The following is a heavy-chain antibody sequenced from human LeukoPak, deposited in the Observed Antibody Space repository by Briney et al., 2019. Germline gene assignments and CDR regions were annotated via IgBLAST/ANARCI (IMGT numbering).Heavy chain of an antibody. CDR1: GGSISSSSYY. J-gene: IGHJ5*02. V-gene: IGHV4-39*07. D-gene: IGHD6-13*01. Sequence: SETLSLTCTVSGGSISSSSYYWGWIRQPPGKGLEWIGEINHSGSTNYNPSLKSRVTISGDTSKNQFSLQLSSVTAADTAVYYCARKKPGRIAAAGRGDWFDPWGQGTLVTVSS. CDR2: INHSGST. CDR3: ARKKPGRIAAAGRGDWFDP.